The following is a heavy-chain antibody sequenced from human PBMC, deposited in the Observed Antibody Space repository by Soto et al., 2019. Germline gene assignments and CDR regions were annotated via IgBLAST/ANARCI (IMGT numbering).Heavy chain of an antibody. CDR1: GGSIRSYY. CDR3: ARAYYYEAMGFDY. Sequence: PSETLSRTGTVSGGSIRSYYWSWIRQPPGKGLEWIGYIYYSGSTNYNPSLKSRVTISVDTSKNQFSLKLSSVTAADTAVYYCARAYYYEAMGFDYWGQGTLVTVSS. J-gene: IGHJ4*02. D-gene: IGHD3-22*01. CDR2: IYYSGST. V-gene: IGHV4-59*01.